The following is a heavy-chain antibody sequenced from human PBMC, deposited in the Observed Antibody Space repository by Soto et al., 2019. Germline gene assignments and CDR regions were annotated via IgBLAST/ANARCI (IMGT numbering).Heavy chain of an antibody. D-gene: IGHD2-2*01. CDR2: IYSGGST. V-gene: IGHV3-66*01. Sequence: GGSLRLSCAASGFTVSSNYMSWVRQAPGKGLEWVSVIYSGGSTYYADSVKGRFTISRDNSKNTLYLQMNSLRAADPAAYYCGRYQLLPEVDYWGQGTLVTVSS. J-gene: IGHJ4*02. CDR1: GFTVSSNY. CDR3: GRYQLLPEVDY.